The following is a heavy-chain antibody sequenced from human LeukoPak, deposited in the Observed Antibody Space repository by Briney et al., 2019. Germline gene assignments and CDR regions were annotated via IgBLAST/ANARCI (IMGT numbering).Heavy chain of an antibody. CDR1: GYTFSSFG. Sequence: ASVKVSCKASGYTFSSFGISWVRQAPGQGLEWMGWISAYNGNTNYAQKLQGRVTMTTDTSTSTAYMELRSLRFDDTAVYYCAGDVSSSSAYDYWGQGTLVTVSS. CDR2: ISAYNGNT. CDR3: AGDVSSSSAYDY. D-gene: IGHD6-6*01. J-gene: IGHJ4*02. V-gene: IGHV1-18*01.